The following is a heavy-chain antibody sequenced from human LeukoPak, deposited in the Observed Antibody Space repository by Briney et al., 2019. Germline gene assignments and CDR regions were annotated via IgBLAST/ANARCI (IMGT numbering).Heavy chain of an antibody. CDR1: GGSISSYY. CDR2: IYSSGST. V-gene: IGHV4-59*01. CDR3: ARGTKWTTADY. Sequence: TPSETLSLTCTVSGGSISSYYWSWIRQPPGKGLEWIGFIYSSGSTNYNPSLKSRVTISVDTSKNQFSLKLSSVTAADTAVYYCARGTKWTTADYWGQGTLVTVSS. J-gene: IGHJ4*02. D-gene: IGHD4-17*01.